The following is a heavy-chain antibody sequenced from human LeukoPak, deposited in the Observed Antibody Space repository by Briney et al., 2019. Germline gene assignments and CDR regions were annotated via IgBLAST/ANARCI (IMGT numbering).Heavy chain of an antibody. J-gene: IGHJ3*02. CDR3: AREMVEYSSSAAAFDI. Sequence: ASETLSLTCTVSGGSISSYYWSWIRQPPGKGLEWIGYIYYSGSTNYNPSLKSRVTISVDTSKNQFSLKLSSVTAADTAVYYCAREMVEYSSSAAAFDIWGQGTMVTVSS. V-gene: IGHV4-59*01. CDR1: GGSISSYY. D-gene: IGHD6-6*01. CDR2: IYYSGST.